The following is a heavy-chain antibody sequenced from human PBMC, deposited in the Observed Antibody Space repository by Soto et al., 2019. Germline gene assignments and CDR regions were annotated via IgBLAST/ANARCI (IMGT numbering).Heavy chain of an antibody. Sequence: QLQLQESGPGLVKPSETLSLTCSVSGDSINSDKYYWGWIRQPPGKGLEWIGSIYFRGNTYYNPSLQTRVTLSLDKSKSPFSLKLNSVTAADSAVYFCARLEGLATISYYFDFWGQGALVTVSS. CDR3: ARLEGLATISYYFDF. CDR2: IYFRGNT. V-gene: IGHV4-39*01. CDR1: GDSINSDKYY. J-gene: IGHJ4*02. D-gene: IGHD3-9*01.